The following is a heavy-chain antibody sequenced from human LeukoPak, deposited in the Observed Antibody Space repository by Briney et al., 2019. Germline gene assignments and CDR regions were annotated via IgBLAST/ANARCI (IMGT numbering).Heavy chain of an antibody. V-gene: IGHV4-59*01. J-gene: IGHJ3*02. CDR3: ARAVPNRASDAFDI. CDR2: IYYSGST. CDR1: GGSISSYY. Sequence: SETLSLTCTVSGGSISSYYWSWIRQPPGKGLECIGYIYYSGSTNYNPSLKSRVTISVDTSKNQFSLKLSSVTAADTAVYYCARAVPNRASDAFDIWGQGTMVTVSS. D-gene: IGHD2/OR15-2a*01.